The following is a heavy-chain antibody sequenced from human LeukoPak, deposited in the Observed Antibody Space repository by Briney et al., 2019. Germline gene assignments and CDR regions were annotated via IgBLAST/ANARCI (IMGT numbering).Heavy chain of an antibody. CDR2: INPNSGGT. V-gene: IGHV1-2*02. Sequence: ASVKVSCKASGYTFTGYYMHWVRQAPGQGLEWMGWINPNSGGTNYAQKFQGRVTMTRDTSISTAYMELSRLRSDDTAVYYCARGTALGYCSSTRCYALYYYYYMDVWGKGTTVTVSS. J-gene: IGHJ6*03. CDR3: ARGTALGYCSSTRCYALYYYYYMDV. CDR1: GYTFTGYY. D-gene: IGHD2-2*01.